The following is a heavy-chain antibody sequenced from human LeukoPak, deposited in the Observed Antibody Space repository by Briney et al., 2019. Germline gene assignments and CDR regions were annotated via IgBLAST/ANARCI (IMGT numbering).Heavy chain of an antibody. D-gene: IGHD3-16*02. CDR1: GYTFTSYA. Sequence: ASVKVSCKASGYTFTSYAMNWVRQAPGQGLEWMGWINTNTGNPTYAQGFTGRFVFSLDTSVSTTYLQISSLKAEDTAVYFCARAFQSLGGLSLPDYWGQGTLLTVSS. J-gene: IGHJ4*02. CDR2: INTNTGNP. CDR3: ARAFQSLGGLSLPDY. V-gene: IGHV7-4-1*02.